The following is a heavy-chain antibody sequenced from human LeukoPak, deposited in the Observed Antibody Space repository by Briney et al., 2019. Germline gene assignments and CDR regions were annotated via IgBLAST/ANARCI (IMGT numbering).Heavy chain of an antibody. V-gene: IGHV4-4*02. CDR3: ARDRDTAGADAFDI. Sequence: KTSEPLSLTCAVSGGSIRIDNSWNWVRHPPGKGLEWSGEIYQSGSTSYNPSLKSRVTISVDRSKNQFSLKLTSVTAADTAMYYCARDRDTAGADAFDIWGQGTMVTVSS. CDR1: GGSIRIDNS. J-gene: IGHJ3*02. CDR2: IYQSGST. D-gene: IGHD5-18*01.